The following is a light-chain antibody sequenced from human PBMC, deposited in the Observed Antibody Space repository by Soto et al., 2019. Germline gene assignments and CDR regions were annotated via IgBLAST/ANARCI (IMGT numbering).Light chain of an antibody. Sequence: EIELTQSPATLSLSPGERATLSCRASQRISSYLAWYQQKPGQAPRLLIYDASNRATGVPARFSGSGSGTDFTLTISSLEPEDFAIYYCQQRSNWPQITFGQGTRLEIK. CDR1: QRISSY. J-gene: IGKJ5*01. V-gene: IGKV3-11*01. CDR3: QQRSNWPQIT. CDR2: DAS.